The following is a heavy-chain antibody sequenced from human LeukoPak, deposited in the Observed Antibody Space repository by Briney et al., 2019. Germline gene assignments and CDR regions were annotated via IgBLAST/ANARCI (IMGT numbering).Heavy chain of an antibody. CDR2: INPNSGGT. V-gene: IGHV1-2*02. CDR3: ARCKVVVVPAAPFDH. D-gene: IGHD2-2*01. CDR1: GYTFTNYG. Sequence: ASVKVSCKASGYTFTNYGISWVRQAPGQGLEWMGWINPNSGGTNYAQKFQGRVTMTRDTSISTAYMELSRLRSDDTAVYYCARCKVVVVPAAPFDHWGQGTLVTVSS. J-gene: IGHJ4*02.